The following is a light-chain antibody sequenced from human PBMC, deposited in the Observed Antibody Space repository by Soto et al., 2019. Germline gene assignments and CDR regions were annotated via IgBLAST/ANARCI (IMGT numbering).Light chain of an antibody. CDR1: QSVLYSSNNKNY. CDR2: WAS. V-gene: IGKV4-1*01. Sequence: DIVMTQSPDSLAVSLGERATINCKSSQSVLYSSNNKNYLAWYQQKPGQPPKLLIYWASTRESGVPDRFSGRGSGTDFTLTISSLRAEDVAVYNCQQYYITPTFGKGTKGKIK. CDR3: QQYYITPT. J-gene: IGKJ1*01.